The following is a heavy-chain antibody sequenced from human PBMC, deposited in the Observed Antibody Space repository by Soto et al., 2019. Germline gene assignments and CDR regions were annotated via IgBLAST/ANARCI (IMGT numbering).Heavy chain of an antibody. CDR1: GGSFSGYY. V-gene: IGHV4-34*01. D-gene: IGHD1-20*01. J-gene: IGHJ6*02. CDR3: ARDGITGTTGDYSYYYGMDV. Sequence: SETLSLTCAVYGGSFSGYYWSWIRQPPGKGLEWIGEINHSGSTDYNPSLKSRVTISVDTSKNQFSLKLSSVTAADMAVYYCARDGITGTTGDYSYYYGMDVWGQGTTVTVS. CDR2: INHSGST.